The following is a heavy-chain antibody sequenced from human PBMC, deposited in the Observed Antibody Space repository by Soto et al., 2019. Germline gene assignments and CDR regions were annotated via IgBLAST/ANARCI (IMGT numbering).Heavy chain of an antibody. Sequence: GGSLRLSCAASGFTFSSYWMSWVRQAPGKGLEWVANIKQDGSEKYYVDSVKGRFTISRDNAKNSLYLQMNSLRAEDTAVYYCASGSSSWHDAFDIWGQGTMVTVSS. CDR2: IKQDGSEK. CDR3: ASGSSSWHDAFDI. D-gene: IGHD6-13*01. J-gene: IGHJ3*02. V-gene: IGHV3-7*01. CDR1: GFTFSSYW.